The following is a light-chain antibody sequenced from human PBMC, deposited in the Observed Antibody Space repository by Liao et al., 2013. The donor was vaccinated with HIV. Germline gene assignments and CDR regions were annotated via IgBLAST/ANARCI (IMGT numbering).Light chain of an antibody. CDR1: SLGDKH. CDR2: EGN. J-gene: IGLJ2*01. CDR3: QAWDRSTVV. V-gene: IGLV3-1*01. Sequence: SYELTQPPSVSVSPGQTGTITCSGDSLGDKHASWYKQRPGQSPVLVIYEGNKRPSGIPERFSGSNSGNTATLTISGTQAMDEADYYCQAWDRSTVVFGGGTKLTVL.